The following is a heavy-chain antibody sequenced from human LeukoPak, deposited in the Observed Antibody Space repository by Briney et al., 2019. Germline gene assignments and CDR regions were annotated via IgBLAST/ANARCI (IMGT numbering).Heavy chain of an antibody. CDR1: GGSISSSSHY. CDR2: IYYSGST. Sequence: PSETLSLTCTVSGGSISSSSHYWGWIRQPPEKGLEWIGTIYYSGSTYYNPSLKSRVTISVDTSKNQFSLRLSSVTAADTAVYYCASYYFYYPYMDVWGKGTTVTVSS. J-gene: IGHJ6*03. CDR3: ASYYFYYPYMDV. V-gene: IGHV4-39*01.